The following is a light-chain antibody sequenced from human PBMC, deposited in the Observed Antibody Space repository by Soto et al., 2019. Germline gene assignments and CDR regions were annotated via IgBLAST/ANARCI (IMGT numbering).Light chain of an antibody. Sequence: QSVLTQPASMSGSPGQSITISCTGSSSDVGRYNYVSWYQQHPGKATKLVISEVSNRPSGVSDRFSGSKSGNTASLTISGLQSEDEADYYCSSYTGTSRTLYFFRTGTKLTVL. V-gene: IGLV2-14*01. CDR3: SSYTGTSRTLYF. CDR2: EVS. J-gene: IGLJ1*01. CDR1: SSDVGRYNY.